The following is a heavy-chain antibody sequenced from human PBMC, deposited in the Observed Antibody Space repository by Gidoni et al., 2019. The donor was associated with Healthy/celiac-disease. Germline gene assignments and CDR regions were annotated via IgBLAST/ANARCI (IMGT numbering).Heavy chain of an antibody. J-gene: IGHJ4*02. CDR3: ARQGDGYMDYFDY. Sequence: EVQLVESGGGLVQPGGSLRLPCAASGCTFSSYKMNWASQAPGKGLEWVSYISSSCSTIYYADSVKGRFTISRDNAKNALYLQMNSLRAEDTAVYYCARQGDGYMDYFDYWGQGTLVTVSS. CDR2: ISSSCSTI. D-gene: IGHD5-12*01. CDR1: GCTFSSYK. V-gene: IGHV3-48*03.